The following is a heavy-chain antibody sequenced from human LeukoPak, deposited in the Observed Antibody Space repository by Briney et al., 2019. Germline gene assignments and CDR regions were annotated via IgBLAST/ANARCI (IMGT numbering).Heavy chain of an antibody. J-gene: IGHJ4*02. CDR3: ARVGSEWLVNDY. CDR1: GFTFSSYS. Sequence: PGGSLRLSCAASGFTFSSYSMVWVRRAPGKGLEWVSYISGSSSKMYYADSVKGRFTISRDKAKNSLYLQMNSLRDEDTALYYCARVGSEWLVNDYWGQGTLVTVSS. D-gene: IGHD3-10*01. V-gene: IGHV3-48*02. CDR2: ISGSSSKM.